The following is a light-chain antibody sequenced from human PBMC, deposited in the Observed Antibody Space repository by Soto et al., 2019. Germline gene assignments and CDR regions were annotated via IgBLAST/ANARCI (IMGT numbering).Light chain of an antibody. CDR2: DAS. CDR1: QSVDIY. CDR3: QQRSNLPPT. J-gene: IGKJ5*01. V-gene: IGKV3-11*01. Sequence: EIVLTQSPVTLSLSPGERATLSCRASQSVDIYLAWYRQIPGQAPRLLIYDASNRATGIPDRFSGGGSGTDFTLTISSLEPEDFAIYYCQQRSNLPPTFGQGTRLEIK.